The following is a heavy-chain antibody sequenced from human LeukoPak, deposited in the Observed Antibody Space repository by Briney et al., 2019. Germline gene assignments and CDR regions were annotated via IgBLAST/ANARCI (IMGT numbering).Heavy chain of an antibody. V-gene: IGHV3-23*01. CDR1: GFTFSSYA. Sequence: PGGSLRLSCAASGFTFSSYAMSWVRQAPGKGLEWVSAISGSGGSTYYADSVKGRFTISRDNSKNTLYLQMNSLRAEDTAVYYCARQPYDYVWGSYRCPFFDYWGQGTLVTVSS. D-gene: IGHD3-16*02. CDR2: ISGSGGST. CDR3: ARQPYDYVWGSYRCPFFDY. J-gene: IGHJ4*02.